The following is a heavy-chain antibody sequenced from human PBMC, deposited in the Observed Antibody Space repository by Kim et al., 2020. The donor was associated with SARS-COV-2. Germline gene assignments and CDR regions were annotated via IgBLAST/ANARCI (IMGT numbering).Heavy chain of an antibody. V-gene: IGHV3-15*01. CDR3: ATTMTLPRAFYYYYYMDV. J-gene: IGHJ6*03. Sequence: KGRFTISRDDSKNTLYLHMNSLKTEDTAVYYCATTMTLPRAFYYYYYMDVWGKGTTVTVSS.